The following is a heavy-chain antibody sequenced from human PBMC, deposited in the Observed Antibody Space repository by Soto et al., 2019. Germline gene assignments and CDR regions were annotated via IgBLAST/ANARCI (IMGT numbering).Heavy chain of an antibody. CDR2: IWYDGSNK. Sequence: GGSLRLSCAASGFTFSSYGMHWVRQAPGKGLEWVAVIWYDGSNKYYADSVKGRFTISRDNSTNTLYLQMNSLRAEDTAVYYCARDRFIAARRQPLDYWGQGTLVTVSS. CDR1: GFTFSSYG. V-gene: IGHV3-33*01. D-gene: IGHD6-6*01. J-gene: IGHJ4*02. CDR3: ARDRFIAARRQPLDY.